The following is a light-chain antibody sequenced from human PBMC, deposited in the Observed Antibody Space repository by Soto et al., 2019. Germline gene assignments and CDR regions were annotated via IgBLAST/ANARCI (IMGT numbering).Light chain of an antibody. Sequence: DIQMTQSPSTLSASVGDRVTITCRASQSISSWLAWYQQKPGKAPKVLIYKASTLESGVPSRFSGSGSGTEFTLTITNVQPEDVATYHCQQYSLFSPTTFGQGTRVEIK. CDR3: QQYSLFSPTT. V-gene: IGKV1-5*03. CDR2: KAS. CDR1: QSISSW. J-gene: IGKJ2*01.